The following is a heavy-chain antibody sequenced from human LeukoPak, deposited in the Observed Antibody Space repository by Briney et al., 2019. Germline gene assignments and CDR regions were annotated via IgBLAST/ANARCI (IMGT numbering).Heavy chain of an antibody. V-gene: IGHV3-23*01. CDR3: AKDGGSGMGFDP. CDR1: GFTFSSYA. D-gene: IGHD3-10*01. Sequence: GGSLRLSCAASGFTFSSYAMTWVRQAPGKGLEWVSGIRAGGGSTYFADSVRGRLTFSTDNSKNTLYLQMNSLRAEDAAIYYCAKDGGSGMGFDPWGQGTLVTVSS. J-gene: IGHJ5*02. CDR2: IRAGGGST.